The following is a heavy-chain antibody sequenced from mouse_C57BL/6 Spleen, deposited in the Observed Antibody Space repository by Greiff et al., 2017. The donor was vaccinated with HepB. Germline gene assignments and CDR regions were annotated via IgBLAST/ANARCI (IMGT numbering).Heavy chain of an antibody. CDR2: INPSSGYT. CDR3: AREWVYYYGGSPWLAY. Sequence: VQLQQSGAELAKPGASVKLSCKASGYTFTSYWMHWVKQRPGQGLEWIGYINPSSGYTKYNQKFKDKATLTADKSSSTAYMQLSSLTYEDSAVYYFAREWVYYYGGSPWLAYWGQGTLVTVSA. CDR1: GYTFTSYW. D-gene: IGHD1-1*01. J-gene: IGHJ3*01. V-gene: IGHV1-7*01.